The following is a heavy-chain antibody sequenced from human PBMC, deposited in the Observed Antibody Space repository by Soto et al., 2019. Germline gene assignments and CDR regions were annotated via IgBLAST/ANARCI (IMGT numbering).Heavy chain of an antibody. CDR3: ATLTKYDILTGFYPC. Sequence: GGSLRLSCSASGFTVNSNYMSWVRQAPGKGLEWVSVIYSDGSTYYADSVKGRFIISRDNSNNTLYFQMNSLRAEDTAVYYCATLTKYDILTGFYPCWGQGTLVTVSS. J-gene: IGHJ4*02. CDR1: GFTVNSNY. D-gene: IGHD3-9*01. V-gene: IGHV3-66*01. CDR2: IYSDGST.